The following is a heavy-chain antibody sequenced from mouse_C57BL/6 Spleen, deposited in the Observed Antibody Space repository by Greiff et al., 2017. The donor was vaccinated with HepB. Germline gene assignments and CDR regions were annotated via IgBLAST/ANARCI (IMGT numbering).Heavy chain of an antibody. Sequence: VQLQQSGPVLVKPGASVKMSCKASGYTFTDYYMNWVKQSHGKSLEWIGVINPYNGGTSYNQKFKGKATLTVDKSSSTAYMELNSLTSEDSAVYYCATTVVATWSPMDYWGQGTSVTVSS. V-gene: IGHV1-19*01. D-gene: IGHD1-1*01. CDR3: ATTVVATWSPMDY. CDR1: GYTFTDYY. J-gene: IGHJ4*01. CDR2: INPYNGGT.